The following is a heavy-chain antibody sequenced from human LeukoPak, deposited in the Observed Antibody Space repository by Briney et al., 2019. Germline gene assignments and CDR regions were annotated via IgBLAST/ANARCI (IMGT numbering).Heavy chain of an antibody. CDR2: TYYSGST. D-gene: IGHD1-26*01. V-gene: IGHV4-59*01. J-gene: IGHJ4*02. CDR1: GGSISSYY. CDR3: ARGSYSGGVDY. Sequence: SETLSLTCTVSGGSISSYYWSWIRQPPGKGLEWIGYTYYSGSTNYIPSLKSRVTISVDTSKNQFSLKLSSVTAADTAAYYCARGSYSGGVDYWGQGTLVTVSS.